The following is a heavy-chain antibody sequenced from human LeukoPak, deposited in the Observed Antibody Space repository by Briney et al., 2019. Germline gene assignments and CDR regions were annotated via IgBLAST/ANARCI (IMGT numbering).Heavy chain of an antibody. Sequence: PGKSLRLSCAASGFTFSSSGMHWVRQAPGKGLEWVAVISPDGDVPYYADSVKGRVTISRDNSKNTLYLQMNSLRAEDTAVYYCANGYSYYNYWGQGTLVTVSS. CDR1: GFTFSSSG. CDR3: ANGYSYYNY. D-gene: IGHD4-11*01. CDR2: ISPDGDVP. J-gene: IGHJ4*02. V-gene: IGHV3-30*18.